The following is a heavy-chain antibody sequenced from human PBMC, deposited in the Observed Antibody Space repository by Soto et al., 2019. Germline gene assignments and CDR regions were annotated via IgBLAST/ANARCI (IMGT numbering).Heavy chain of an antibody. V-gene: IGHV1-18*01. D-gene: IGHD5-18*01. CDR2: ISTYSGNT. CDR3: ATVDTYGTPTLQEV. Sequence: QVQLVQSGDEVRKPGSSVKVSCKASGYIFVNYGIAWVRQTPGQWLEWMGWISTYSGNTHYASKVQDRRTMTTDTSTRTASMDLGSVTSDDTVVYYCATVDTYGTPTLQEVWGQGTTVTVSS. CDR1: GYIFVNYG. J-gene: IGHJ6*02.